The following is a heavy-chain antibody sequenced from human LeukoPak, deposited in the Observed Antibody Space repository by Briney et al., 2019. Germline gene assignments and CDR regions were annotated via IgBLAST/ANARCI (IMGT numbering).Heavy chain of an antibody. CDR3: TAYGLSWSYPFDP. J-gene: IGHJ5*02. Sequence: GGSLRLSCAASGFTFSNAYMTWVRQAPGKGLEWVGRVKSKSDGGTTDYAAPVKGRFTISRDDSKNTLYLQMNSLKTEDTAIYYCTAYGLSWSYPFDPWGQGTLVTVSS. CDR1: GFTFSNAY. D-gene: IGHD1-26*01. V-gene: IGHV3-15*01. CDR2: VKSKSDGGTT.